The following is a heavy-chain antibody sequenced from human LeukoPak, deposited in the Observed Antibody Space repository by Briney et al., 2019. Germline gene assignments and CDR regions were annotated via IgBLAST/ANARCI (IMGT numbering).Heavy chain of an antibody. CDR3: AAVVVAATSDGTFDY. V-gene: IGHV4-39*07. Sequence: PSETLSLTCTVSGGSVSSSSYYWGWIRQPPGKGLEWIGSIYYSGSTYYNPSLKSRVTISVDTSKNQFSLKLSSVTAADTAVYYCAAVVVAATSDGTFDYWGQGTLVTVSS. CDR2: IYYSGST. J-gene: IGHJ4*02. D-gene: IGHD2-15*01. CDR1: GGSVSSSSYY.